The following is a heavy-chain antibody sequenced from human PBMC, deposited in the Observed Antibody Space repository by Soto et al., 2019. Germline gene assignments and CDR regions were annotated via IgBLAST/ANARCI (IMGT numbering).Heavy chain of an antibody. Sequence: SETLSLTCTVSGGSVSSGGYFWSWIRQPPGKGLEWIVYISYSGSTKYNPSLECRVTISVDTSNKNFSLKLASVTAADTAVYYCARAPYSSGWPDSWGQGTLVTVSS. CDR3: ARAPYSSGWPDS. V-gene: IGHV4-61*03. CDR2: ISYSGST. D-gene: IGHD6-19*01. J-gene: IGHJ4*02. CDR1: GGSVSSGGYF.